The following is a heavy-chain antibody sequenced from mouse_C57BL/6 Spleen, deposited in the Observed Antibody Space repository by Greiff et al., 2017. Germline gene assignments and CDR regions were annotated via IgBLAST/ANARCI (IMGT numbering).Heavy chain of an antibody. CDR3: ARYYGPFAY. J-gene: IGHJ3*01. Sequence: QVQLQQSGAELMKPGASVKLSCTATGYTFPGYWIEWVKQRPGHGLEWIGRILPGSGSTNYNEKFKGTATFTADTSSYTAYMQLSSLTTADSAIDYCARYYGPFAYWGQGTLVTVSA. CDR1: GYTFPGYW. CDR2: ILPGSGST. V-gene: IGHV1-9*01. D-gene: IGHD1-1*01.